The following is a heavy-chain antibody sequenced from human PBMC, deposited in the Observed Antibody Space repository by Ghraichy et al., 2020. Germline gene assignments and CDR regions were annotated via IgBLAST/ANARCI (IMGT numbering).Heavy chain of an antibody. D-gene: IGHD2-15*01. CDR1: GFTFSNYW. CDR2: VRGDGGGP. Sequence: GESLNISCEASGFTFSNYWMHWVRQAPGKGLVWLSRVRGDGGGPSYADFVKGRFTISRDNAKSTVYLQMNSLGAEDTALYYCARVPVVGAGMFIDYWGQGIPVTVSS. J-gene: IGHJ4*02. V-gene: IGHV3-74*01. CDR3: ARVPVVGAGMFIDY.